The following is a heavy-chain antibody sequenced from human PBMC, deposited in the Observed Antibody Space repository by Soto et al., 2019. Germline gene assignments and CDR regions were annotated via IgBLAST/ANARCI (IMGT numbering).Heavy chain of an antibody. CDR2: ISPSSSFI. CDR3: ARVGTDYGSGSPYYSDS. Sequence: EVQLVESGGGLVKPGGSLRLSCAASGFSFRSYYMNWVRQAPGRGLQWVSSISPSSSFINYADSLKGRFTISRDNAKNSVYLQMNSLRAEDTAVYYCARVGTDYGSGSPYYSDSWGQGTLVTVT. J-gene: IGHJ4*02. V-gene: IGHV3-21*06. CDR1: GFSFRSYY. D-gene: IGHD3-10*01.